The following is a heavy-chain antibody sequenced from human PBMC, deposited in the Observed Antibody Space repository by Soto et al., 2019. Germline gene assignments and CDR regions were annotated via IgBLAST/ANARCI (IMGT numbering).Heavy chain of an antibody. Sequence: EVQLLESGGGLVQPGGSLRLSCSASGFSVSTYAMNWVRQAPGKGLEWVSVITGSANTTYYADSVKGRFTISRDNSKNTLYLQINSLRADDTAVYYCAKGRNDFDYWGQGTLVTVSS. CDR1: GFSVSTYA. CDR3: AKGRNDFDY. J-gene: IGHJ4*02. CDR2: ITGSANTT. V-gene: IGHV3-23*01. D-gene: IGHD4-4*01.